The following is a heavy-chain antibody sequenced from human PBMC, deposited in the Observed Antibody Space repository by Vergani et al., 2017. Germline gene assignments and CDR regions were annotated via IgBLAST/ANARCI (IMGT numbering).Heavy chain of an antibody. Sequence: QVQLVQSGAEVKKPGSSVKVSCKASGYTFTSYYMHWVRQAPGQGLEWMGIINPSGGSTSYAQTFQGRVTMTRDTSTSTVYMELSSLRSEDTAVYYCAREEGRDIVVVPAAMPGTFWEWGQGTLVTVSS. J-gene: IGHJ4*02. V-gene: IGHV1-46*01. D-gene: IGHD2-2*01. CDR2: INPSGGST. CDR3: AREEGRDIVVVPAAMPGTFWE. CDR1: GYTFTSYY.